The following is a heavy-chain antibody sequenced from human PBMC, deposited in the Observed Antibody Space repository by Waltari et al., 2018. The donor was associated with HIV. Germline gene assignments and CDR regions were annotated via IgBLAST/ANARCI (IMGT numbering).Heavy chain of an antibody. V-gene: IGHV3-66*01. J-gene: IGHJ6*02. CDR2: IYSGGST. D-gene: IGHD2-21*02. CDR3: ASIAYCGGDCYPRGMDV. CDR1: AFTLTSNH. Sequence: EVQLVEAGGGLVQTGGYLQLSCAASAFTLTSNHLSGVRPAPGEGLEWVSVIYSGGSTYYADSVKGRFTISRDNSKNTLYLQMNSLRAEDTAVYYCASIAYCGGDCYPRGMDVWGQGTTVTVSS.